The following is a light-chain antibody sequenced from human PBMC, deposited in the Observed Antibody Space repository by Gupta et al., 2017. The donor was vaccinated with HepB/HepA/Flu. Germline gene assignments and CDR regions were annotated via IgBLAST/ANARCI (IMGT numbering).Light chain of an antibody. Sequence: EILLTQSPGTLSLSPGETATLSCRASQSVLNDYLAWYQQKPGQAPRLLIYDASNRVTGIPDRFSGSGSGTDFTLTITKLEPADFAVYYCHHYNRSLWIFGQGTKVEV. J-gene: IGKJ1*01. CDR3: HHYNRSLWI. CDR1: QSVLNDY. CDR2: DAS. V-gene: IGKV3-20*01.